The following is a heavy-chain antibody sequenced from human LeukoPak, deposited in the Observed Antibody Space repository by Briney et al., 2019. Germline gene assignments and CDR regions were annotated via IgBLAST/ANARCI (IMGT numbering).Heavy chain of an antibody. Sequence: GGSLRLSCAASGFTFSSYAMSWVRQAPGKGLEWVSAISGSCGNTYYADSVKGRFTISRENSKNTLYLKMNSLRAEDTAVYYCAKGLGFEDRSGYCHLPHAFDIWGQGTMVTVSS. CDR2: ISGSCGNT. V-gene: IGHV3-23*01. CDR3: AKGLGFEDRSGYCHLPHAFDI. CDR1: GFTFSSYA. J-gene: IGHJ3*02. D-gene: IGHD3-22*01.